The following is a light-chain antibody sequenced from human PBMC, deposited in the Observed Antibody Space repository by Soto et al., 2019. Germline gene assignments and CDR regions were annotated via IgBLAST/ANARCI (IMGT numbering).Light chain of an antibody. CDR2: GAS. Sequence: EIVMTQSPATLSVSPGERATLSCRASQSVNSNLAWYQQKPGQAPRLLIYGASTRATGIPARFSGSGSGTEFTLTISSLQSEHFAVYYCQQYNNWPFTFGPGTKVDIK. V-gene: IGKV3-15*01. CDR3: QQYNNWPFT. CDR1: QSVNSN. J-gene: IGKJ3*01.